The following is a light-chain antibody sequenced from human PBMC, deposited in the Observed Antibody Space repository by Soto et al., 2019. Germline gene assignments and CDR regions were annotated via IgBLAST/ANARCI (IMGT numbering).Light chain of an antibody. J-gene: IGLJ2*01. CDR3: GAYTGSRTLVV. CDR1: SSDVGGYNY. Sequence: QSALTQPASVSGSPGQSITISCTGTSSDVGGYNYVSWYQHHPGKAPKLMIFEVSNRPSGVSNRFSGSKSGNTASLTISGLQAEDEADYFCGAYTGSRTLVVFGGGTKLPVL. CDR2: EVS. V-gene: IGLV2-14*01.